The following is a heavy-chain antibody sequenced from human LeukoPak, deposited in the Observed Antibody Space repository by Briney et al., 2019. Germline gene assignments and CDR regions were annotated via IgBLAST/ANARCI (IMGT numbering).Heavy chain of an antibody. CDR2: MSYDGSDK. CDR3: AKDEPGTYSPSDY. J-gene: IGHJ4*02. Sequence: GRSLRLSCAASGFTFSNYAMHWVRQAPDKGLERVAFMSYDGSDKYYADSVKGRFTISRDNSKSTLYLQMNSLKAEDTAVYYCAKDEPGTYSPSDYWGQGTLVTVSS. D-gene: IGHD3-10*01. V-gene: IGHV3-30*18. CDR1: GFTFSNYA.